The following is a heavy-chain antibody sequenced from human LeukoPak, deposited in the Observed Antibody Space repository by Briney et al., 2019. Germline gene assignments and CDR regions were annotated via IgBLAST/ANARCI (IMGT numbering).Heavy chain of an antibody. CDR3: ASGEGGLVGNFDY. CDR2: VSAYNDDT. D-gene: IGHD3-16*01. CDR1: GFTFTTYG. V-gene: IGHV1-18*01. Sequence: ASVKVSCMASGFTFTTYGISWLRQAPGQGLEWMGWVSAYNDDTNYVQKLQGRVTMTTDTSTSTAYMELRSLRSDDTAVYYCASGEGGLVGNFDYWGQGTLVTVSS. J-gene: IGHJ4*02.